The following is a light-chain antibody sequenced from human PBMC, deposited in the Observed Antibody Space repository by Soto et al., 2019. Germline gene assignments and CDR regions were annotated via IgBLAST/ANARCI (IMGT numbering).Light chain of an antibody. V-gene: IGKV3-11*01. J-gene: IGKJ4*01. CDR3: QQRSNWPST. Sequence: EIVLTQSPVPLSLSPGERATPSGGASQSVSTYLAGYHQKPGRVPRPLIYDASSRATGIPARFIGSGSGTDFTLTIISLEPEDFAVYYCQQRSNWPSTFGGGTKVEIK. CDR1: QSVSTY. CDR2: DAS.